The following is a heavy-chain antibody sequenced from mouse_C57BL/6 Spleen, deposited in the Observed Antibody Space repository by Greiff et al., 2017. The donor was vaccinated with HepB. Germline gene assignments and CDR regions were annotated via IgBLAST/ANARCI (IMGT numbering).Heavy chain of an antibody. CDR3: ARGDGYYRFAY. V-gene: IGHV1-55*01. Sequence: QVQLQQPGAELVKPGASVKMSCKASGYTFTSYWITWVKQRPGQCLEWIGDIYPGSGSTNYNKTFKSKATLTVATSSSTACMQLSSLTSEDSAVYYCARGDGYYRFAYWGQGTLGTVSA. CDR1: GYTFTSYW. CDR2: IYPGSGST. J-gene: IGHJ3*01. D-gene: IGHD2-3*01.